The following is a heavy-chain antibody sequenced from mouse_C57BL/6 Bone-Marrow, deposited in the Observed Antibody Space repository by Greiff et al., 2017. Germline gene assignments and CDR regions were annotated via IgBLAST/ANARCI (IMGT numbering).Heavy chain of an antibody. CDR2: ISYDGSN. J-gene: IGHJ3*01. Sequence: EVKLQESGPGLVKPSQSLSLTCSVTGYSITSGYYWNWIRQFPGNKLEWMGYISYDGSNNYNPSLKNRISITRDTSKNQFFLKLNSVTTEDTATYYCARESYDGVAYWGQGTLVTVSA. CDR1: GYSITSGYY. CDR3: ARESYDGVAY. D-gene: IGHD2-3*01. V-gene: IGHV3-6*01.